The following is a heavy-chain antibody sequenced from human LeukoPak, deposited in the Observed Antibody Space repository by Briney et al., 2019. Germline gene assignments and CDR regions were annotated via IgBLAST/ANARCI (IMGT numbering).Heavy chain of an antibody. D-gene: IGHD3-22*01. J-gene: IGHJ5*02. CDR3: AVDSSGSTRWFDP. CDR2: TYYSGST. V-gene: IGHV4-39*01. CDR1: GGSISSSSYY. Sequence: SETLSLTCTVSGGSISSSSYYWGWIRQPPGKGLEWIGSTYYSGSTYYNPSLKSRVIISVDTSKNQFSLKLSSVTAADTAVYYCAVDSSGSTRWFDPWGQGTLVTVSS.